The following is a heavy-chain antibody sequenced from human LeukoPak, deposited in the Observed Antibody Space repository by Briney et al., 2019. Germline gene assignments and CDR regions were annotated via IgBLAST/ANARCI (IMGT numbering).Heavy chain of an antibody. CDR2: IYYSGST. D-gene: IGHD3-22*01. Sequence: SGTLSLTCTVSGGSISNYYWSWIRQPPGKGLGWIGYIYYSGSTNYNPSLKSRVTISVDTSKNQFSLKLSSVTAADTAVYYCARDHYYDSSGYTFRYWGQGTLVTVSS. J-gene: IGHJ1*01. CDR1: GGSISNYY. CDR3: ARDHYYDSSGYTFRY. V-gene: IGHV4-59*01.